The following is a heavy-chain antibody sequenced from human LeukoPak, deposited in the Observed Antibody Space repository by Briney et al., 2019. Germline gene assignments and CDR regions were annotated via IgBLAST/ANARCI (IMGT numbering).Heavy chain of an antibody. Sequence: GGSLRLSCAASGFTFSNYWMSWARQTPGKGLEWVASINQSGGEKYFVESVKGRFTISRDNTRTSLDLQMNSLRAEDTALYYCAKRNYDTLTGYSASFDYWGQGTLVTVSS. CDR2: INQSGGEK. CDR3: AKRNYDTLTGYSASFDY. D-gene: IGHD3-9*01. CDR1: GFTFSNYW. J-gene: IGHJ4*02. V-gene: IGHV3-7*03.